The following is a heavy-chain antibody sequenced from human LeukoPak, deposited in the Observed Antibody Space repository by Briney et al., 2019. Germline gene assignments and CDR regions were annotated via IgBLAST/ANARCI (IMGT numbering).Heavy chain of an antibody. Sequence: GGSLRLSCAASGFTFSNAWMSWVRQAPGKGLEWGGRIKSKTDGGTTDYAAPVKGRFTISRDDSKNTLYLQMNSLKTEDTAVYYCTTDLIVGVPKDYWGQGTLVTVSS. CDR1: GFTFSNAW. D-gene: IGHD2-8*01. V-gene: IGHV3-15*01. CDR3: TTDLIVGVPKDY. J-gene: IGHJ4*02. CDR2: IKSKTDGGTT.